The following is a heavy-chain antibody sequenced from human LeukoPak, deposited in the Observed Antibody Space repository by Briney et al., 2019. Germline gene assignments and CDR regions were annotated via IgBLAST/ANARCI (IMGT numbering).Heavy chain of an antibody. V-gene: IGHV3-30*02. CDR3: AKARDSSGYYYHPDAFDI. D-gene: IGHD3-22*01. Sequence: GGSLRLSCAASGFTFNNYAIPWVRQAPGKGLEWVAFIWYDGSNEYFADSVKGRFTISRDNAKNSLYLQMNSLRAEDTASYYCAKARDSSGYYYHPDAFDIWGQGTMVTVSS. CDR1: GFTFNNYA. J-gene: IGHJ3*02. CDR2: IWYDGSNE.